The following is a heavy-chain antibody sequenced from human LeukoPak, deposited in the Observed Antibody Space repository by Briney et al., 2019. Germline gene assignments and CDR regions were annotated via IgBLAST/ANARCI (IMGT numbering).Heavy chain of an antibody. V-gene: IGHV3-7*03. J-gene: IGHJ4*02. Sequence: GSLRLSCAASGFTFSRYWMTWVRQVPGKGLEWVANIKQDGSEKYYVDSVKGRFTISRDNAKNSLYLQMNSLRAEDTAVYFCAREKGGGSGSFDYWGQGTLVTVAS. CDR3: AREKGGGSGSFDY. CDR1: GFTFSRYW. CDR2: IKQDGSEK. D-gene: IGHD3-10*01.